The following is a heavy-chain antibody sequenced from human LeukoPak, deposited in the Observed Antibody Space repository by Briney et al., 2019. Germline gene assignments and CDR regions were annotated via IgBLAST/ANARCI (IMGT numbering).Heavy chain of an antibody. D-gene: IGHD2-2*02. CDR3: ARVGVVVPAAIFRAFDI. Sequence: PSETLSLTCTVSGGSISSSSYYWGWIRQPPGKGLEWIGSIYYSGSTYYNPSLKSRVTISVDTSKNQFSLKLSSVTAADTAVYYCARVGVVVPAAIFRAFDIWGQGTMVTVSS. CDR1: GGSISSSSYY. CDR2: IYYSGST. V-gene: IGHV4-39*07. J-gene: IGHJ3*02.